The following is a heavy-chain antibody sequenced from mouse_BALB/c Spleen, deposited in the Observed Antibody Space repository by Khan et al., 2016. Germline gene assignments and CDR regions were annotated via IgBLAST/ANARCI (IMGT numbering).Heavy chain of an antibody. J-gene: IGHJ3*01. Sequence: QVQLQQSGPSLVQPSQSLSITCTVSGFSLTTYVVHWVRQSPGKGLEWLGVIRRGGNTDYNAAFMSRLRITKDNSKSQGFFKMNSLQADDTAIYXCAKVDYYAADGAWFAYWGQGSLVTVSA. CDR2: IRRGGNT. D-gene: IGHD2-1*01. V-gene: IGHV2-5-1*01. CDR1: GFSLTTYV. CDR3: AKVDYYAADGAWFAY.